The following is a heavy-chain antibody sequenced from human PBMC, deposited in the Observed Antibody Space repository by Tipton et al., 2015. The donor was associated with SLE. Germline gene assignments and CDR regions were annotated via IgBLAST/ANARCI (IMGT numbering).Heavy chain of an antibody. CDR3: ARVEIRFLEWLFSDY. D-gene: IGHD3-3*01. V-gene: IGHV3-64*04. CDR2: ISSNGGST. Sequence: SLRLSCSASGFTFSSYAMHWVRQAPGKGLEYVSAISSNGGSTYYADSVKGSFTISRDNSKNTLYLQMNSLGAEDTAVYYCARVEIRFLEWLFSDYWGQGNLVTVSS. J-gene: IGHJ4*02. CDR1: GFTFSSYA.